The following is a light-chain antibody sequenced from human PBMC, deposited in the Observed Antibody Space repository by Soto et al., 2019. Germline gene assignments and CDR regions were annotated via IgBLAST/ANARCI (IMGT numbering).Light chain of an antibody. Sequence: EIVLTQSPGTLSLSPGARATLSCRARPSVSSSYLAWYQRNPGQAPRLLIYGASTRATGIPARFSGSGSGTEFTLTISSLQSEDFAMYYCQQHGISRVRTFGQGTKVDIK. CDR2: GAS. CDR1: PSVSSSY. J-gene: IGKJ1*01. CDR3: QQHGISRVRT. V-gene: IGKV3-20*01.